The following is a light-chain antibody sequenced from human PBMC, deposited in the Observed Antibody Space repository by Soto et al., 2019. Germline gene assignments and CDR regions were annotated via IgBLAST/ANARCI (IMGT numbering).Light chain of an antibody. CDR1: QNVNNW. CDR3: QQYNTYWT. V-gene: IGKV1-5*01. J-gene: IGKJ1*01. CDR2: DAS. Sequence: DIQTTQFPSALSASVGDRVTITCRASQNVNNWLAWYQHKPGKAPQLLIYDASVLETGVPSRFSGSGSGTEFTLAISGLQSDDFATYSCQQYNTYWTFGPGTKVDIK.